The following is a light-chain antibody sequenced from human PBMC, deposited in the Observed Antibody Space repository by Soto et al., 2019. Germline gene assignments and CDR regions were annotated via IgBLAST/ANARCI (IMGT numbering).Light chain of an antibody. CDR3: QQYAVPPRT. Sequence: DILLTQSPGTLPRSPGERATLSCGARQSVSNTYLPWYQQNPGQAPRLPTYGASNRATGIPARASGSGSGTDATLTIKSVDPEDFPVYSCQQYAVPPRTFGPGTRWIS. J-gene: IGKJ1*01. CDR1: QSVSNTY. CDR2: GAS. V-gene: IGKV3-20*01.